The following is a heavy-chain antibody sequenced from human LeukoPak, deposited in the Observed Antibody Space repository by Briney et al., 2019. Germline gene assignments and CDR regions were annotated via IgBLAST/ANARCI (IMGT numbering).Heavy chain of an antibody. CDR1: GYTFTSYA. D-gene: IGHD6-13*01. CDR3: ARDDSSSWYFDY. V-gene: IGHV1-3*01. CDR2: INASNGNT. Sequence: ASVKVSCKASGYTFTSYAMHWVRQAPGQRLEWMGWINASNGNTKYSQKFQGRVTITRDTSASTAYMELSSLRSEDTAVYYCARDDSSSWYFDYWGQGTLVTVSS. J-gene: IGHJ4*02.